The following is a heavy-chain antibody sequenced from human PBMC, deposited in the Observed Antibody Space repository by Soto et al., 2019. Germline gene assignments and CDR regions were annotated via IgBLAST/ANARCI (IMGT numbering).Heavy chain of an antibody. CDR3: AKGAGNPRANFDY. D-gene: IGHD6-13*01. V-gene: IGHV3-23*01. J-gene: IGHJ4*02. CDR1: EFTFSTYA. CDR2: ISGGGSSI. Sequence: EVQLLESGGGLVQPGESLRLSCVASEFTFSTYAMSWVRQAPGKGLEWVSGISGGGSSIYYADSVKGRFTISRDNSKNMLYLQMNCLRAEDTAVYYCAKGAGNPRANFDYWGQGTLVTVSS.